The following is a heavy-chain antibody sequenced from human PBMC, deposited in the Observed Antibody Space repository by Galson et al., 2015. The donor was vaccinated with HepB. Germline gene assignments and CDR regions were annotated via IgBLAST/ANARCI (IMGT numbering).Heavy chain of an antibody. Sequence: SVKVSCKASGYNSNNYGLSWIRQAPGPGLEWMGWFSGYDGSTNYAQKFQGRVTMTADASTGTAYLELRDLRSDDTAVYYCARDSRLELRLNNYFSYGMDVWGQGSAVTVSS. CDR1: GYNSNNYG. J-gene: IGHJ6*02. CDR3: ARDSRLELRLNNYFSYGMDV. V-gene: IGHV1-18*01. CDR2: FSGYDGST. D-gene: IGHD1-1*01.